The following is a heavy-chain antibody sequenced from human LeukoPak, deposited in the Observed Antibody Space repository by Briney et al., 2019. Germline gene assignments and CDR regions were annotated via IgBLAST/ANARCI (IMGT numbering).Heavy chain of an antibody. V-gene: IGHV3-23*01. D-gene: IGHD3-3*01. CDR2: ISGSGGST. J-gene: IGHJ4*02. CDR1: GFTFSDYY. CDR3: AKLEALHQPYDY. Sequence: PGGSLRLSCAASGFTFSDYYMSWIRQAPGKGLEWVSAISGSGGSTYYADSAKGRFTISRDNSKNTLYLQMNSLRAEDTAVYYCAKLEALHQPYDYWGQGTLVTVSS.